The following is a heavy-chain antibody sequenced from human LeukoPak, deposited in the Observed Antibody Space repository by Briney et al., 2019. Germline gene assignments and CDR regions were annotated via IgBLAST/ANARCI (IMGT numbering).Heavy chain of an antibody. Sequence: GGSLRLSCAASGFTFSGSAMHWVRQASGKGLEWVGRIRSKANSSASAYAASVQGRFTISRDDSKNTAYLQMNSLKTEDTAVYYCTRGPPAGSYYYYYYMDVWGKGTTVTVSS. V-gene: IGHV3-73*01. CDR1: GFTFSGSA. CDR3: TRGPPAGSYYYYYYMDV. J-gene: IGHJ6*03. CDR2: IRSKANSSAS.